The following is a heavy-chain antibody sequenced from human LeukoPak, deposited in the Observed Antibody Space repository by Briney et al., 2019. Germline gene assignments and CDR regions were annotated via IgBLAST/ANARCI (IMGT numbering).Heavy chain of an antibody. CDR1: GFTVSSNY. Sequence: GSLRLSCAASGFTVSSNYMSWVRQAPGKGLEWVSVIYSGGSTYYADSVKGRFTISRDNSKNTLYLQMNSLSAEDTAVYYCARDVATEKMFDPWGQGTLVTVSS. V-gene: IGHV3-66*01. CDR2: IYSGGST. CDR3: ARDVATEKMFDP. J-gene: IGHJ5*02.